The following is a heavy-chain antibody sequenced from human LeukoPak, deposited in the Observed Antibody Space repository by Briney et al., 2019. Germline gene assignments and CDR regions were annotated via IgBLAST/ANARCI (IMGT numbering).Heavy chain of an antibody. J-gene: IGHJ4*02. V-gene: IGHV4-34*01. CDR3: ARGRRYPPRLWFGEQTFDY. Sequence: TSETLSLTCAVYGGSFSGYYWSWIRQPPGKGLEWIGEINHSGSTNYNPSLKSRVTISVDTSKNQFSLKLSSVTAADTAVYYCARGRRYPPRLWFGEQTFDYWGQGTLVTVSS. CDR1: GGSFSGYY. D-gene: IGHD3-10*01. CDR2: INHSGST.